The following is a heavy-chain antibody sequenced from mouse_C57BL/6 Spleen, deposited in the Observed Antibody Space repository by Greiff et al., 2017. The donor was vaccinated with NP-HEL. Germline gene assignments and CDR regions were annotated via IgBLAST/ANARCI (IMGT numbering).Heavy chain of an antibody. CDR2: IDPSDSYT. J-gene: IGHJ2*01. Sequence: QVQLQQPGAELVRPGTSVKLSCKASGYTFTSYWMHWVKQRPGQGLEWIGVIDPSDSYTNYNQKFKGKATLTVDTSSSKAYMQLSSLTSEDSAVYYCARSDYYYGSSYVFDYWGQGTTLTVSS. CDR3: ARSDYYYGSSYVFDY. V-gene: IGHV1-59*01. CDR1: GYTFTSYW. D-gene: IGHD1-1*01.